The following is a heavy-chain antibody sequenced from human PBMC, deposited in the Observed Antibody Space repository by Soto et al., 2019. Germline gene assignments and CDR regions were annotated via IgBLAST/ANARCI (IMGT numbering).Heavy chain of an antibody. CDR1: GFTFSSYG. J-gene: IGHJ3*02. CDR3: AKGGILEWSSDDAFAI. CDR2: ISHDGSNK. D-gene: IGHD3-3*01. V-gene: IGHV3-30*18. Sequence: QVQLVESGGGVVQPGRSLRLSCAASGFTFSSYGMHWVRQAPGKGLEWVAVISHDGSNKYYADSVKGRFTISRDNSKNTLYLHMNSLRAEDTAVYYCAKGGILEWSSDDAFAIWGQGTMVTVSS.